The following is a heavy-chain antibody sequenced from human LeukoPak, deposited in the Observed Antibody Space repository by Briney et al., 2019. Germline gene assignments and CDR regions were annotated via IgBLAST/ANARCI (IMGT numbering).Heavy chain of an antibody. CDR3: ARVPYYDYVWGSYRYKRAPNFDY. CDR2: IYYSGST. Sequence: KSSETLSLTCTVSGGSISSYYWSWIRQPPGKGLEWIGYIYYSGSTNYNPSLKSRVTISVDTSKNQFSLKLSSVTAADTAVYYCARVPYYDYVWGSYRYKRAPNFDYWGQGTLVTVSS. CDR1: GGSISSYY. D-gene: IGHD3-16*02. J-gene: IGHJ4*02. V-gene: IGHV4-59*01.